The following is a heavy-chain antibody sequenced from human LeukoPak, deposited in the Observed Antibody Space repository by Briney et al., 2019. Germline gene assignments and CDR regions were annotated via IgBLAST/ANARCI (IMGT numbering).Heavy chain of an antibody. D-gene: IGHD1-26*01. Sequence: GGSLRLSCAASGFTFSSYWMHWVRQAPGKGLVWVSRINSDGSSTSYADSVKGRFTISRDNAKNTLYLQMNSLRAEDTAVYYCARVGQGIWDVSAFDYWGQGTLVTVSS. CDR1: GFTFSSYW. V-gene: IGHV3-74*01. J-gene: IGHJ4*02. CDR3: ARVGQGIWDVSAFDY. CDR2: INSDGSST.